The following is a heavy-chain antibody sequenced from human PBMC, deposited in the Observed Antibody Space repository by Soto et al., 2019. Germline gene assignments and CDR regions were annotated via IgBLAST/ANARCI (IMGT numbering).Heavy chain of an antibody. CDR2: ISAYNGNT. CDR1: GYTFTSYG. V-gene: IGHV1-18*01. J-gene: IGHJ6*02. D-gene: IGHD1-1*01. CDR3: AREDGGTYYYYYGIDV. Sequence: GASVKVSCKASGYTFTSYGISWVRQAPGQGLEWMGWISAYNGNTNYAQKLQGRVTMTTDTSTSTAYMELRSLRSDDTAVYYCAREDGGTYYYYYGIDVWGQGTTVTVSS.